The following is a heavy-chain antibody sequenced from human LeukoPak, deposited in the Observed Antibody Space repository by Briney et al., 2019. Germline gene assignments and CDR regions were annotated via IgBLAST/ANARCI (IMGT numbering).Heavy chain of an antibody. CDR1: GGSISSGGYY. V-gene: IGHV4-31*03. CDR2: IYYSGST. D-gene: IGHD6-13*01. J-gene: IGHJ3*02. CDR3: ARDKNTAIAAAPLDAFDI. Sequence: SETLSLTCTVSGGSISSGGYYWSWIRQHPGKGLEWIGYIYYSGSTYYNPSLKSRVTISVDTSKNQFSLKLSSVTAADTAVYYCARDKNTAIAAAPLDAFDIWGQGTMATVSS.